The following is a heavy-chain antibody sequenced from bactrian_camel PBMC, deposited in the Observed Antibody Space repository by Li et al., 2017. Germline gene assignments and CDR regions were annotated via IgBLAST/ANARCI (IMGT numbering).Heavy chain of an antibody. CDR1: GFNFVTGRYC. CDR2: ITTIDGST. CDR3: AAGPGEGYGGNCHTFRGYKD. Sequence: HVQLVESGGGSVKEGGSLRVSCVASGFNFVTGRYCMAWFRQAPGKEREAVATITTIDGSTSYADSVKGRFSISRDNAKNTLYLQMDSLKYEDTAMYYCAAGPGEGYGGNCHTFRGYKDWGQGTQVTVS. V-gene: IGHV3S1*01. J-gene: IGHJ4*01. D-gene: IGHD6*01.